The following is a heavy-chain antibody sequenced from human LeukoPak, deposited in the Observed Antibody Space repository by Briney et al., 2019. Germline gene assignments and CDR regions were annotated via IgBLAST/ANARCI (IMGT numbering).Heavy chain of an antibody. Sequence: SVTVSCKASGFTFTISAMQWVRQARGQRLEWIGWIVVGSGNTNYAQKFQERVTITRDMSTSTAYMELSSPRSEDTAVYYCAARRGSYYDYWGQGTLVTVSS. V-gene: IGHV1-58*02. D-gene: IGHD1-26*01. CDR1: GFTFTISA. J-gene: IGHJ4*02. CDR3: AARRGSYYDY. CDR2: IVVGSGNT.